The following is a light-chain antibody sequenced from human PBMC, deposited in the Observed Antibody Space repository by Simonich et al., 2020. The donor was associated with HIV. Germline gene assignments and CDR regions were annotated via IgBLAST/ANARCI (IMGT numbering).Light chain of an antibody. J-gene: IGKJ2*01. CDR2: GAS. CDR1: QSVSSN. Sequence: EIVMTHSPAALSVSPGERATLSCRASQSVSSNLAWYQQKPGKAPRLLIYGASTRATGTPARFSGSGSGTDFTLTISSLQPEDFAVYYCQQDYNLPMYTFGQGTKLEIK. V-gene: IGKV3-15*01. CDR3: QQDYNLPMYT.